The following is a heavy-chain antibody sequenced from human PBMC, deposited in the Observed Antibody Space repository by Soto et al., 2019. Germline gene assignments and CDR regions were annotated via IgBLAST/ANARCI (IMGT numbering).Heavy chain of an antibody. J-gene: IGHJ6*02. CDR1: GDSVSSNSAA. Sequence: SQTLSLTCAISGDSVSSNSAAWNWIRQSPSRGLEWLGRTYYRSKWYNDYAVSVKSRITINPDTSKNQFSLQLNSVTPEDTAVYYCARDPIGSGWINYYYYYGMDVWGQGTTVTVSS. V-gene: IGHV6-1*01. CDR3: ARDPIGSGWINYYYYYGMDV. CDR2: TYYRSKWYN. D-gene: IGHD6-19*01.